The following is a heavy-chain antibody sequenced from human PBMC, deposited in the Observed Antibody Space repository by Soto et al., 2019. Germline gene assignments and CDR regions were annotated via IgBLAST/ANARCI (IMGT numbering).Heavy chain of an antibody. J-gene: IGHJ6*02. CDR1: GGSFMSQA. Sequence: VASVKVSCKTSGGSFMSQAISWVRQAPGQGPEWMGGIIPFSGTVTYTQRFQGGLTLTADEPTKTAYMELSSLRSEDTAVYYCARGSYDSYAGFFGMDVWGQGTKVTVSS. CDR3: ARGSYDSYAGFFGMDV. CDR2: IIPFSGTV. D-gene: IGHD3-10*01. V-gene: IGHV1-69*13.